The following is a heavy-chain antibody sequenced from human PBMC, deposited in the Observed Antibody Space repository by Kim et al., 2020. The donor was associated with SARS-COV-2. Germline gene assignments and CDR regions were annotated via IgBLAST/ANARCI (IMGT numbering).Heavy chain of an antibody. J-gene: IGHJ4*02. CDR2: ISYDGSNK. Sequence: GGSLRLSCAASGFTFSSYGMHWVRQAPGKGLEWVAVISYDGSNKYYADSVKGRFTISRDNSKNTLYLQMNSLRAEDTAVYYCAKDGVNGDYEFVVCGYWGQGTLVTVSS. V-gene: IGHV3-30*18. D-gene: IGHD4-17*01. CDR3: AKDGVNGDYEFVVCGY. CDR1: GFTFSSYG.